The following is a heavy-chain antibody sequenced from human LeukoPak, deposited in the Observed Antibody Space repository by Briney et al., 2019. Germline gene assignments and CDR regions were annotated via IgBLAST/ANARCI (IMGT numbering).Heavy chain of an antibody. D-gene: IGHD4-11*01. CDR2: IKQDGSEK. V-gene: IGHV3-7*01. CDR3: ARVPHRDYSNSLLDC. Sequence: TGGSLRLSCAASGFTFSSYWMSWVRQAPGKGLEWVANIKQDGSEKYYVDSVKGRFTISRDNAKNSLYLQMNSLRAEDTAVYYCARVPHRDYSNSLLDCWGQGTLVTVSS. CDR1: GFTFSSYW. J-gene: IGHJ4*02.